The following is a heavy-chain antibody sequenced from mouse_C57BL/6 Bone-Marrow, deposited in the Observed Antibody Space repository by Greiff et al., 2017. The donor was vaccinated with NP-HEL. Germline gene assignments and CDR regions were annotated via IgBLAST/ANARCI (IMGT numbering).Heavy chain of an antibody. CDR1: GYTFTSYW. D-gene: IGHD2-4*01. Sequence: QVQLQQPGAELVKPGASVKMSCKASGYTFTSYWITWVKQRPGQGLEWIGDIYPGSGSTNYNEKFKSKATLTVDTSSSTAYMQLSSLTSEDSAVYSCAREGYYDYSWFAYWGQGTLVTVSA. J-gene: IGHJ3*01. V-gene: IGHV1-55*01. CDR3: AREGYYDYSWFAY. CDR2: IYPGSGST.